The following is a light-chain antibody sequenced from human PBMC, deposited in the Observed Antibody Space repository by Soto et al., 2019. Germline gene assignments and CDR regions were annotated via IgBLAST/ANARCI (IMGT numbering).Light chain of an antibody. CDR2: DVS. J-gene: IGLJ3*02. V-gene: IGLV2-14*01. CDR1: SSDVGTYNY. Sequence: QSALTQPASVSGSPGQSITISCTGTSSDVGTYNYVSWYQHRPGKAPKLMIYDVSYRPSGVSNRFSGSKSANRASLTISGLQAEDEADYSCSSYTTSNTQVFGGGTKLTVL. CDR3: SSYTTSNTQV.